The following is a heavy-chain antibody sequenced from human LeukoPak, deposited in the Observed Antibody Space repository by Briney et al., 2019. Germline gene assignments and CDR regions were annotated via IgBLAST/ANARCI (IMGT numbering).Heavy chain of an antibody. J-gene: IGHJ6*03. CDR2: ISYDGSNK. Sequence: GGSLRLSCAASGFTFSSYGMHWVRQAPGKGLEWVAVISYDGSNKYYADSVKGRFTISRDNSKNTLYLQMNSLRAEDTAVYYCAKGVPAARGQYYYMDVWGKGTTVTVSS. CDR1: GFTFSSYG. V-gene: IGHV3-30*18. CDR3: AKGVPAARGQYYYMDV. D-gene: IGHD2-2*01.